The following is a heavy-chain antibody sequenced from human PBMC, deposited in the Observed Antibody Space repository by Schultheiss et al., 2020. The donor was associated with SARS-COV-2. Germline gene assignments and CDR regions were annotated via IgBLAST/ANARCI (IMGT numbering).Heavy chain of an antibody. CDR1: GGSFSGYY. CDR2: IYHSGST. Sequence: GSLRLSCAVYGGSFSGYYWSWIRQPPGKGLEWIGEIYHSGSTNYNPSLKSRVTISVDTSKNQFSLKLSSVTAADTAVYYCARAGSSSWSLFDYWGQGTLVTVSS. CDR3: ARAGSSSWSLFDY. J-gene: IGHJ4*02. D-gene: IGHD6-13*01. V-gene: IGHV4-34*01.